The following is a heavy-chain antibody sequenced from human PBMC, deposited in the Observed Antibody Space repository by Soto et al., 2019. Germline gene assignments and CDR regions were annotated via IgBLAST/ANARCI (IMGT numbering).Heavy chain of an antibody. CDR1: GGSISSSNW. D-gene: IGHD2-2*01. Sequence: SETLSLTCAVSGGSISSSNWWSWVRQPPVKGLEWIGEIYHSGSTNYNPSLKSRVTISVDKSKNQFSLKLSSVTAADTAVFYCARDRGLVPAARGYYYYGMDVWGQGTTVS. V-gene: IGHV4-4*02. CDR2: IYHSGST. J-gene: IGHJ6*02. CDR3: ARDRGLVPAARGYYYYGMDV.